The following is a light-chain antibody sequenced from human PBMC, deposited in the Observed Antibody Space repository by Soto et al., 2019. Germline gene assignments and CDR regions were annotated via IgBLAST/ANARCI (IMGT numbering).Light chain of an antibody. Sequence: QSALTQPPSASGSPGQSVTISCTGTSSDVGGYNYVSWYQQHPGKAPKLMIYEVSKRPSGVPDRFSGSKSGNTASLTVSGLQADDEADYYCSSYAGRNNWNFGTGTKLTVL. CDR3: SSYAGRNNWN. CDR1: SSDVGGYNY. V-gene: IGLV2-8*01. J-gene: IGLJ1*01. CDR2: EVS.